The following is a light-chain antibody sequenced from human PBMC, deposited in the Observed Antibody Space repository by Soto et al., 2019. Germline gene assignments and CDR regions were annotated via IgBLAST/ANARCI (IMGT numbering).Light chain of an antibody. CDR3: QQYYDWPIT. Sequence: TVLTQSPATLSLSPWERATLSCRASQSVSGYLAWYQQKPGQAPRLLIYGASTRATGIPARFSGSGSGTEFTLTISSLQSEDFAVYYCQQYYDWPITFGQGTRLEIK. J-gene: IGKJ5*01. CDR2: GAS. CDR1: QSVSGY. V-gene: IGKV3-15*01.